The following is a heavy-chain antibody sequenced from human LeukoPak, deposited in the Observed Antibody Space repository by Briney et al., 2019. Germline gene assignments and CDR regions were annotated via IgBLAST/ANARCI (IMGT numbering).Heavy chain of an antibody. Sequence: GESLKISCKGSGYTFTNYWIGWVRQMPGKGLEWMGIMYPGDSDTRYSPSFQGQVTISADKSISTAYLQWSSLKASDTAMYYCARSVTTSRMDYWGQGTLVTVSS. D-gene: IGHD4-17*01. J-gene: IGHJ4*02. CDR2: MYPGDSDT. V-gene: IGHV5-51*01. CDR3: ARSVTTSRMDY. CDR1: GYTFTNYW.